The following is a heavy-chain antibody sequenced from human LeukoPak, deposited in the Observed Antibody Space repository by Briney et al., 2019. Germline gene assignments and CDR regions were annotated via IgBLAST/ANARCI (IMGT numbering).Heavy chain of an antibody. V-gene: IGHV4-4*09. CDR1: GGSISSYY. J-gene: IGHJ4*02. D-gene: IGHD5-12*01. Sequence: SETLSLTCTVSGGSISSYYWSWIRQPPGKGLEWIGYIYTSGSTNYNPSLKSRVTISVDTSKNQFSLKLSSVTAADTAVYYCARLIVATMVLDYWGQGTLVTVSS. CDR2: IYTSGST. CDR3: ARLIVATMVLDY.